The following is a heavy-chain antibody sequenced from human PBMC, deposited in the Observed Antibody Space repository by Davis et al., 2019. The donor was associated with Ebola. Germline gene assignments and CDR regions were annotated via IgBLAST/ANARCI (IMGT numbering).Heavy chain of an antibody. J-gene: IGHJ6*04. V-gene: IGHV1-3*01. CDR1: GYTFTSYA. CDR3: ARDGAVVTAINYYYYYGMDV. CDR2: INAGNGNT. D-gene: IGHD2-21*02. Sequence: ASVKVSCKASGYTFTSYAMHWVRQAPGQKFEWMGWINAGNGNTKYSQKFQGRVTITRDTSASTAYMELSSLRSEDTAVYYCARDGAVVTAINYYYYYGMDVWGKGTTVTVSS.